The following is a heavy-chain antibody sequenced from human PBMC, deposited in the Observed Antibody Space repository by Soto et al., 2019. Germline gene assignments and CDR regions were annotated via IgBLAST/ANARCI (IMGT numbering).Heavy chain of an antibody. CDR3: ARVTTSSWYYYMDV. J-gene: IGHJ6*03. D-gene: IGHD1-1*01. CDR2: IYYSGST. CDR1: GGSISSGGYY. Sequence: QVQLQESGPGLVKPSQTLSLTCTVSGGSISSGGYYWSWIRQHPGKGLEWIGYIYYSGSTYYNPSLKSRLTISVDTSKHQFSPKLSSVTAADPAVYSCARVTTSSWYYYMDVWGKGTTVTVSS. V-gene: IGHV4-31*03.